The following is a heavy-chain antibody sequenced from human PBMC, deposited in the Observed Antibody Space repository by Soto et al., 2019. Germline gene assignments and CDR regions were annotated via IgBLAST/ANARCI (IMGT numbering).Heavy chain of an antibody. D-gene: IGHD4-17*01. V-gene: IGHV1-69*01. CDR1: GGTFSSYA. J-gene: IGHJ6*02. CDR3: ARDAPFFWERDYGDYRVYLSGMDV. CDR2: IIPIFGTA. Sequence: QVQLVQSGAEVKKPGSSVKVSCKASGGTFSSYAISWVRQAPGQGLEWMGGIIPIFGTANYAQKIQGRFTITADESTSTPYMELSSLRAEDTAVYYCARDAPFFWERDYGDYRVYLSGMDVWGQGTTVTVSS.